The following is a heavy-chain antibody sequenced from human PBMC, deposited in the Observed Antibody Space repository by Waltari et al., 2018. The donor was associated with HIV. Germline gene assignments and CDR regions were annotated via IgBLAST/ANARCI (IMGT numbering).Heavy chain of an antibody. V-gene: IGHV3-7*01. Sequence: EVQLVESGGGLVQPGGSLRLSCAASGSTFSLSCMSWVRQAPGKGLEWVANIKQDGSEKHYVDSVKGRFTISRDNAKKSLYLQMNSLRAEDTAVYYCARMGLMMYAIGAFDIWGQGTMVTVSS. D-gene: IGHD2-8*01. CDR3: ARMGLMMYAIGAFDI. CDR1: GSTFSLSC. J-gene: IGHJ3*02. CDR2: IKQDGSEK.